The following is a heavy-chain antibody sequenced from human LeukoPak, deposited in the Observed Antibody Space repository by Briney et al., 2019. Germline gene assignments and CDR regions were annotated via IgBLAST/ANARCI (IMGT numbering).Heavy chain of an antibody. J-gene: IGHJ6*02. CDR2: ISYDGSNK. CDR3: ARDSQQLAPYYYYYYGMDV. CDR1: GFTFSSYA. D-gene: IGHD6-13*01. Sequence: PGRSLRLSCAASGFTFSSYAMHWVRQAPGKGLEWVAVISYDGSNKYYADSVKGRFTISRDNSKNTLYLQMNSLRAEDTAVYYCARDSQQLAPYYYYYYGMDVWGQGTTVTVSS. V-gene: IGHV3-30-3*01.